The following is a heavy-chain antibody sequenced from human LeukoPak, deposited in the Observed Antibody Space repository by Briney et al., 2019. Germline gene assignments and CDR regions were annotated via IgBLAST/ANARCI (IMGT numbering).Heavy chain of an antibody. CDR3: ARWISSSGWYRPGTYDYFDY. Sequence: SETLSLTCTVSGGSISSYYWSWIRQPPGKGLEWIGYIYYSGSTNYNPSLKSRVTISVDTSKNQFSLKLSSVTAADTAVYYCARWISSSGWYRPGTYDYFDYWGQGTLVTVSS. CDR2: IYYSGST. V-gene: IGHV4-59*08. D-gene: IGHD6-19*01. CDR1: GGSISSYY. J-gene: IGHJ4*02.